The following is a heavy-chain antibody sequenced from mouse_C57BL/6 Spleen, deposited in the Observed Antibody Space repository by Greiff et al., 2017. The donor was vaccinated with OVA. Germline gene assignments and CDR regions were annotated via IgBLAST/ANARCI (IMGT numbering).Heavy chain of an antibody. CDR1: GFTFSSYA. CDR2: ISDGGSYT. D-gene: IGHD2-1*01. V-gene: IGHV5-4*01. J-gene: IGHJ2*01. Sequence: EVQLVESGGGLVKPGGSLKLSCAASGFTFSSYAMSWVRQTPEKRLEWVATISDGGSYTYYPDNVKGRFTISRDNAKNNLYLQMSHLKSEDTAMYYCARETLYSSSFDYWGQGTTLTVSS. CDR3: ARETLYSSSFDY.